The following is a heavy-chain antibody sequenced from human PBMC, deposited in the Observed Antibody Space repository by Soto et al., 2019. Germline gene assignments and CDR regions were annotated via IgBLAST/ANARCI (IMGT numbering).Heavy chain of an antibody. CDR1: GYTFTSYG. V-gene: IGHV1-18*01. CDR3: ARVGSGSYSKSGGAFDI. D-gene: IGHD3-10*01. Sequence: QVQLVQSGAEVKKPGASVKVSCQASGYTFTSYGISWVRQAPGQGLEWMGWISAYNGNTNYAQKLQGRVTMTTDTSTSTAYMELRSLSSDDTAVYYCARVGSGSYSKSGGAFDIWGQGTMVTVSS. J-gene: IGHJ3*02. CDR2: ISAYNGNT.